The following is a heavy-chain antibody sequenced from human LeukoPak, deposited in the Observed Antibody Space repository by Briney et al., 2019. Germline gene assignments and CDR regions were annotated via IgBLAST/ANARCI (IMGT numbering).Heavy chain of an antibody. D-gene: IGHD3-22*01. J-gene: IGHJ4*02. CDR1: GFTFGDYA. Sequence: PGRSLRLSCTASGFTFGDYAMSWVRQAPGKGLEWVGFIRSKAYGGTTEYAASVKGRFTISRDDSKSIAYLQMNRLKAEDTAVYYCTRAKGSGYVCDYWGQGTLVTVSS. CDR2: IRSKAYGGTT. V-gene: IGHV3-49*04. CDR3: TRAKGSGYVCDY.